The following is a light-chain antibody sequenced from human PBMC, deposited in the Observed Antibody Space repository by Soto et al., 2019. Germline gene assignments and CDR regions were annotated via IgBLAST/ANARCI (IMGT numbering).Light chain of an antibody. Sequence: QTVLTQPACVSVSPGESISISCTGTSSYVGEYNNVSWYQQHPGKAPKLMIYEVSNRPSGVSNRFSGSKSGNTASLTISGLQAEDEADYYCSSYTSSSTVFGTGTKVTVL. J-gene: IGLJ1*01. CDR1: SSYVGEYNN. CDR3: SSYTSSSTV. V-gene: IGLV2-14*01. CDR2: EVS.